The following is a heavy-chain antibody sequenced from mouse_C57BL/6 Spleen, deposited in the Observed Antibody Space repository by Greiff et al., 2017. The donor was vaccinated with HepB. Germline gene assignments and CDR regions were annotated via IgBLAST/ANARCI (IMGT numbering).Heavy chain of an antibody. J-gene: IGHJ2*01. CDR1: GYTFTSYW. V-gene: IGHV1-69*01. Sequence: QVQLQQPGAVLVMPGASVTLSCKASGYTFTSYWMHWVKQMPGQGLEWIGEIYPSDSYTNYNQKFKGKSTLTVDKSSSTAYMQLSSLTSEDSAVYYCASGGNYVDYWGQGTTLTVSS. CDR2: IYPSDSYT. CDR3: ASGGNYVDY.